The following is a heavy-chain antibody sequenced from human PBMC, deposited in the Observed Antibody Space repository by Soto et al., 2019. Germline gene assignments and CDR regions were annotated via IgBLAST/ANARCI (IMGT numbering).Heavy chain of an antibody. J-gene: IGHJ3*01. Sequence: SETLSLTCAISGAPITWGDYSWNWIRQPPGKGLEWIGYIFHGGSTYYNPSLRSRVTISVDKSKNQFSLNLTSVTAADTAVYYCARLQYTVVTAIDVWGQGTMVTVSS. CDR2: IFHGGST. CDR3: ARLQYTVVTAIDV. V-gene: IGHV4-30-2*02. D-gene: IGHD4-17*01. CDR1: GAPITWGDYS.